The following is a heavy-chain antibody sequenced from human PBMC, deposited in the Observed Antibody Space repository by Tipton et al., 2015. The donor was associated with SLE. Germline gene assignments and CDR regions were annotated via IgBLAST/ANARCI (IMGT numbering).Heavy chain of an antibody. CDR1: GVSISNTNDY. CDR2: TYNSGST. CDR3: VRVGATISAFDL. D-gene: IGHD1-26*01. Sequence: TLSLTCTVSGVSISNTNDYWSWIRQPPGEGLEWIGRTYNSGSTHYNPPLKSRVTISLDTSKNQFSLKLSSVTAADTAIYYCVRVGATISAFDLWGQGTLVTVSS. J-gene: IGHJ3*01. V-gene: IGHV4-61*02.